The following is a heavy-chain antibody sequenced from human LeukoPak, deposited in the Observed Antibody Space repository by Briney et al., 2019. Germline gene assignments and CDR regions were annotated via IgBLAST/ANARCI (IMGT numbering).Heavy chain of an antibody. CDR2: INHSGST. D-gene: IGHD1-14*01. V-gene: IGHV4-34*01. J-gene: IGHJ4*02. CDR3: ARGPDSALASLDY. Sequence: SETLSLTCAVYGGSFSGYYWSWIRQPPGKGLEWIGEINHSGSTYYNPSLKSRVTISVDTSKNQFSLKLSSVTAADTAVYYCARGPDSALASLDYWGQGTLVTVSS. CDR1: GGSFSGYY.